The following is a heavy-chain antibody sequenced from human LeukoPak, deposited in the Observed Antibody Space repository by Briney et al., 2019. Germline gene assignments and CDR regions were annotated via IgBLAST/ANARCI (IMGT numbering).Heavy chain of an antibody. CDR1: GYSFTSYW. CDR3: ARQFTGASNTDY. Sequence: GESLKISFKGSGYSFTSYWIGWVRQMPGKGLEWVGIIYPGDSDTIHSPSFQGQVTISADKSISTAYLQWSSLKASDTAMYYCARQFTGASNTDYWGQGTLVTVSS. D-gene: IGHD2-8*02. J-gene: IGHJ4*02. CDR2: IYPGDSDT. V-gene: IGHV5-51*01.